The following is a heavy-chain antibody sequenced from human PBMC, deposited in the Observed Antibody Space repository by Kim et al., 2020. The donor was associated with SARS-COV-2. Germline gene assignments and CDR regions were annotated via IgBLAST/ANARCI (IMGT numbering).Heavy chain of an antibody. CDR3: PTHEEALNWFDP. Sequence: SETLSLTCTVSGGSISSNSRYWDWIRQPPGKPLEWIGNIHYSGRARYNPSLQSRVTLFVDTSKNQFSLRLTSVTAADKAIYYCPTHEEALNWFDPWGRG. CDR1: GGSISSNSRY. J-gene: IGHJ5*02. CDR2: IHYSGRA. V-gene: IGHV4-39*01.